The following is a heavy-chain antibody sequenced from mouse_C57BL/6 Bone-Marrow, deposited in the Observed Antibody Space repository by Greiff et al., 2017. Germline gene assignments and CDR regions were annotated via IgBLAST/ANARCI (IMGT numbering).Heavy chain of an antibody. J-gene: IGHJ4*01. CDR2: IWRGGST. CDR1: GFSLTSYG. Sequence: VQLQQSGPGLVQPSQSLSITCTVSGFSLTSYGVHWVRQSPGKGLEWLGVIWRGGSTDYTADFMSRMCITQDNSKSQVFFKMNSLQADYAAIYYAAKKGITTGRDYWGQGTSGTVSS. CDR3: AKKGITTGRDY. V-gene: IGHV2-5*01. D-gene: IGHD2-4*01.